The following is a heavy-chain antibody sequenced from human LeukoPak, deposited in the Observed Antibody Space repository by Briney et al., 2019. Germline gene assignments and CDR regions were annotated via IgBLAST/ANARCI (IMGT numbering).Heavy chain of an antibody. D-gene: IGHD6-19*01. J-gene: IGHJ3*02. V-gene: IGHV4-34*01. CDR2: INHSGST. Sequence: PSETLSLTCAVYGGSFSGYYWSWIRQPPGKGLEWIGEINHSGSTNYNPSLKSRVTISVDTSKNQFSLKLSSVTAADTAVYYCARDRLDSSGWPSDAFDIWGQGTMVTVSS. CDR3: ARDRLDSSGWPSDAFDI. CDR1: GGSFSGYY.